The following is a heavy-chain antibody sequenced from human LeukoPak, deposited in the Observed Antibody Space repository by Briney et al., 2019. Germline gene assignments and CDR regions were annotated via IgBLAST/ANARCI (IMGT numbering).Heavy chain of an antibody. J-gene: IGHJ6*02. CDR2: IYYSGST. V-gene: IGHV4-39*01. Sequence: ETLSLTCTVSGGSISSSSYYWGWIRQPPGKGLEWIGSIYYSGSTYYNPSLKSRVTISVDTSKNQFSLKLSFVTAADTAVYYCASQSGGSYYGDYYYGMDVWGQGTTVTVSS. CDR1: GGSISSSSYY. CDR3: ASQSGGSYYGDYYYGMDV. D-gene: IGHD1-26*01.